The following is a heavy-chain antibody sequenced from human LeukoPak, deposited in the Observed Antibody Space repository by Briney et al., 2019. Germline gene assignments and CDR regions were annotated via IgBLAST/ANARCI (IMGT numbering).Heavy chain of an antibody. CDR2: ISGGGSTI. J-gene: IGHJ4*02. CDR3: ARDPLWFGDLLPFDS. V-gene: IGHV3-11*01. CDR1: GFTFSDYF. Sequence: GGSLRLSCAASGFTFSDYFMSWIRQAPGKGLEWVSYISGGGSTIYYADSVRGRFTISRDNAKNSLYLQMNSLRAEATAVYYSARDPLWFGDLLPFDSWGQGTPVTVSS. D-gene: IGHD3-10*01.